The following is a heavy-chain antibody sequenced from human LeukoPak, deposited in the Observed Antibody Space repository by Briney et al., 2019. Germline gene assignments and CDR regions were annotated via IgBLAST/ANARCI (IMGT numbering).Heavy chain of an antibody. CDR2: IYYSGST. Sequence: SETLSLTCAVSGGSFSGYYWSWIRQPPGKGLEWIGYIYYSGSTNYNPSLKSRVTISVDTSKNQFSLKLSSVTAADTAVYYCASSEYSSSSPDYWGQGTLVTVSS. CDR1: GGSFSGYY. V-gene: IGHV4-59*01. J-gene: IGHJ4*02. D-gene: IGHD6-6*01. CDR3: ASSEYSSSSPDY.